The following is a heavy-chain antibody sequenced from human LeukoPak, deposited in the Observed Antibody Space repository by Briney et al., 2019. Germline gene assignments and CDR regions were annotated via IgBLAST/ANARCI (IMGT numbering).Heavy chain of an antibody. V-gene: IGHV3-11*04. CDR1: GFSFSDYY. Sequence: PGGSLRLSRAASGFSFSDYYLTWIRQAPGKGLEWVSYISSRDSTVYYASSMRFRFTISRDNAKNSLYLQMNSLRAEDTAIYYCARVSKDTFLPSFFDYWGQGTLVTVSS. J-gene: IGHJ4*02. CDR3: ARVSKDTFLPSFFDY. D-gene: IGHD3-16*01. CDR2: ISSRDSTV.